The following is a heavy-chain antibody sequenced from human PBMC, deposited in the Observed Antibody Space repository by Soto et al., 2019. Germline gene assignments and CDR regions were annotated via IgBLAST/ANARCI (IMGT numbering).Heavy chain of an antibody. CDR2: ISYDGSNK. D-gene: IGHD6-19*01. J-gene: IGHJ4*02. Sequence: GSLRLSCAASGFTFSSYAMHWVCQAPGKGLEWVAVISYDGSNKYYADSVKGRFTISRDNSKNTLYLQMNSLRAEDTAVYYCAKGAGSGSPTSVWGQGTLVTVSS. CDR3: AKGAGSGSPTSV. V-gene: IGHV3-30-3*01. CDR1: GFTFSSYA.